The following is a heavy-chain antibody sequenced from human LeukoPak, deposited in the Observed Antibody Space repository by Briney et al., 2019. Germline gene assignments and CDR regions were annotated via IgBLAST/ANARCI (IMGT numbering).Heavy chain of an antibody. D-gene: IGHD5-18*01. CDR3: ARGGPYDSYGLSWFDP. Sequence: GASVKVSCKASGYTFTSYDTNWVRQATGQGLEWMGWMNPNSGNTGYAQKFQGRVTMTRNTSISTAYMELSSLRSEDTAVYYCARGGPYDSYGLSWFDPWGQGTLVTVSS. V-gene: IGHV1-8*01. CDR1: GYTFTSYD. CDR2: MNPNSGNT. J-gene: IGHJ5*02.